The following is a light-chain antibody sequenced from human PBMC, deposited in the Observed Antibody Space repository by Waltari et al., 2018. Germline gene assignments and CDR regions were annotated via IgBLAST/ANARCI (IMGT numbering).Light chain of an antibody. CDR2: EVS. J-gene: IGLJ1*01. Sequence: QSALTQPPSASESPGQSVTISCTGTSSDIGGYKYVSWYRQHPGKGPKLLIYEVSKRPSGVPNRFSGSKSGNTASLTVSGLQAEDEADYYCSSYAGSNNLVFGTGTKVTVL. CDR1: SSDIGGYKY. CDR3: SSYAGSNNLV. V-gene: IGLV2-8*01.